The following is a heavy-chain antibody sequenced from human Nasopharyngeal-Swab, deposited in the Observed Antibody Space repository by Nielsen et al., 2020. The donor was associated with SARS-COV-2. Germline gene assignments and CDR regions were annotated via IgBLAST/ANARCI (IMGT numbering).Heavy chain of an antibody. CDR2: VIPIFGTP. D-gene: IGHD3-10*01. CDR3: ARHITRLDAFDL. J-gene: IGHJ3*01. CDR1: RGTLTNYA. V-gene: IGHV1-69*13. Sequence: SVKVFCKASRGTLTNYAISWVRQDAGQGLEWRGGVIPIFGTPNYAQKFQGRITITADAARTTAYMELSSLTFEDTAVYYCARHITRLDAFDLWGQGTLVTVSS.